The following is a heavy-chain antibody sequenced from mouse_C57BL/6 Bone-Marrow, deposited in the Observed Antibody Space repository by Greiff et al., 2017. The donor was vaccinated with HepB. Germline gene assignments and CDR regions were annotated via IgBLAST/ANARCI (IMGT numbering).Heavy chain of an antibody. D-gene: IGHD2-2*01. CDR3: ARGSTMVTGEIY. J-gene: IGHJ3*01. Sequence: EVKVVESGGGLVKPGGSLKLSCAASGFTFSSYTMSWVRQTPEKRLEWVATISGGGGNTYYPDSVKGRFTISRDNAKNTLYLQMSSLRSEDTALYYCARGSTMVTGEIYWGQGTLVTVSA. CDR2: ISGGGGNT. CDR1: GFTFSSYT. V-gene: IGHV5-9*01.